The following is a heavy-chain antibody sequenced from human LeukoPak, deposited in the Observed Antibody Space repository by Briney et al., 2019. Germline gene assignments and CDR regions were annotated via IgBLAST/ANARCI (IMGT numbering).Heavy chain of an antibody. V-gene: IGHV4-61*01. CDR3: ARLMNIAAADY. Sequence: PSETLSLTCTVSGGSVSGGSYYWSWIRQPPGKGLEWIGYIYYSGSSNYNPSLKSRVTISVDTSKNQFSLKLTSVTAADSAVYYCARLMNIAAADYWGQGTLVTVSS. CDR1: GGSVSGGSYY. J-gene: IGHJ4*02. D-gene: IGHD2/OR15-2a*01. CDR2: IYYSGSS.